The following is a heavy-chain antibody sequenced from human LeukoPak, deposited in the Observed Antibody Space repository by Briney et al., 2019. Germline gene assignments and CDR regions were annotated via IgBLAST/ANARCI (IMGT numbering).Heavy chain of an antibody. D-gene: IGHD6-6*01. CDR3: ARVSVPLPHTYGMDV. J-gene: IGHJ6*02. Sequence: ASVTVSCTASGYTFTSYGISWVRQAPGQGLEWMGWISAYNGNTNYAQKLQGRVTMTTDTSTSTAYMELRSLRSDDTAVYYCARVSVPLPHTYGMDVWGQGTTVTVSS. CDR1: GYTFTSYG. V-gene: IGHV1-18*01. CDR2: ISAYNGNT.